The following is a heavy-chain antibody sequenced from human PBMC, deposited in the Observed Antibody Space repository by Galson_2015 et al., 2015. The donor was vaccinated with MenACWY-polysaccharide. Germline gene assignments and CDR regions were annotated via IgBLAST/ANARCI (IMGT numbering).Heavy chain of an antibody. CDR3: AKFSAYSGTYAHYLDY. CDR2: IHSTGST. CDR1: GDSISGNY. D-gene: IGHD3-16*01. J-gene: IGHJ4*02. V-gene: IGHV4-59*01. Sequence: SETLSLTCTVSGDSISGNYWSWIRQPPGKGLEWIAYIHSTGSTNYSPSLKSRVTISVDTPKNQFYLNLNSLTAADTAVYYCAKFSAYSGTYAHYLDYWGQGTLVTVSS.